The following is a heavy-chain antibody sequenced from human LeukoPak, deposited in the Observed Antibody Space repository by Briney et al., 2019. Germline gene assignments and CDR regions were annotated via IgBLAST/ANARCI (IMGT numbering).Heavy chain of an antibody. J-gene: IGHJ6*03. CDR1: GYTFTGYY. CDR3: ARGPSYSSGWYKGYYYYYMDV. V-gene: IGHV1-2*02. Sequence: ASVKVSCKASGYTFTGYYMHWVRQAPGQGLEWMGWINPNSGGTNYAQKFQGRVTMTRDTSISTAYMELSSLRSEDTAVYYCARGPSYSSGWYKGYYYYYMDVWGKGTTVTVSS. CDR2: INPNSGGT. D-gene: IGHD6-19*01.